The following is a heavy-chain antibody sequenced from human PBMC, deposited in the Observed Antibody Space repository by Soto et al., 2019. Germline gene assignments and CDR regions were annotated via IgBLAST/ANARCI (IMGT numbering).Heavy chain of an antibody. CDR2: IIPIFGTA. Sequence: QVQLVQSGAEVKKPGSSVKVSCKASGGTFSSYAISWVRQAPGQGLEWMGGIIPIFGTANYEQKFQGRVTITADESTSTAYMELSSLTSEDTAVYYCARKTEGYSGSYYPYWGQGTLVTVSS. D-gene: IGHD1-26*01. CDR3: ARKTEGYSGSYYPY. CDR1: GGTFSSYA. V-gene: IGHV1-69*01. J-gene: IGHJ4*02.